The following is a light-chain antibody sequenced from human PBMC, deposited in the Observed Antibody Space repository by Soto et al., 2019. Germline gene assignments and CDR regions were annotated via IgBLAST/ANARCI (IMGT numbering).Light chain of an antibody. J-gene: IGLJ1*01. Sequence: QLVLTQPPSASGSPGQSVTISCTGTSSDVGAYNYVSWYQQHPGKAPKLMIYEVTKRPSGVPDRFSGSKSGNTASLTVSGLQAEDEADYYCSSYAGSNNPYVFGSGTKLTVL. CDR3: SSYAGSNNPYV. CDR2: EVT. V-gene: IGLV2-8*01. CDR1: SSDVGAYNY.